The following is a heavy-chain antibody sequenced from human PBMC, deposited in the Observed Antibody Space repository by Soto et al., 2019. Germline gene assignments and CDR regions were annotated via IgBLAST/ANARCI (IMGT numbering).Heavy chain of an antibody. V-gene: IGHV4-31*03. D-gene: IGHD1-20*01. CDR2: IYYIGST. CDR3: ARESYNWNHPRLGHWFDP. CDR1: GGSISSGVYY. Sequence: SETLSLTCTVSGGSISSGVYYWSWIRQHPGKGLEWIGYIYYIGSTYYNPSLKSRVTISVDTSKNQFSLKLSSVTAADTAVYYCARESYNWNHPRLGHWFDPWGQGTLVTVSS. J-gene: IGHJ5*02.